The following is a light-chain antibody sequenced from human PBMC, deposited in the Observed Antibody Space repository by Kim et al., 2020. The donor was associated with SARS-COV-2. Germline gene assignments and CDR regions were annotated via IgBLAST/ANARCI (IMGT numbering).Light chain of an antibody. CDR3: QQSNSTPLIT. J-gene: IGKJ4*01. V-gene: IGKV1-39*01. CDR1: QSMRND. CDR2: DAY. Sequence: VGERGRKASRARQSMRNDVNWEKKKTGKEPKHLRDDAYKLQSGVTSRWSGSGAGKDFKLTISRLQTEDCATYYGQQSNSTPLITFGGGNKLEI.